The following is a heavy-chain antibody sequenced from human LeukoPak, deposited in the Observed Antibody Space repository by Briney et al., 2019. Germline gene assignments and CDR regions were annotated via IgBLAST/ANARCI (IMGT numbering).Heavy chain of an antibody. D-gene: IGHD3-10*01. CDR2: ISYDGSNK. CDR1: GFTFSSYA. J-gene: IGHJ4*02. Sequence: GGSLRLSCAASGFTFSSYAMHWVRQAPGKGLEWVAVISYDGSNKYYADSVKGRFTISRDNSKNTLYLQMNSLRAEDTAIYYCVKVAKYYYGSETYYFFEQWGQGTPVTASS. V-gene: IGHV3-30*04. CDR3: VKVAKYYYGSETYYFFEQ.